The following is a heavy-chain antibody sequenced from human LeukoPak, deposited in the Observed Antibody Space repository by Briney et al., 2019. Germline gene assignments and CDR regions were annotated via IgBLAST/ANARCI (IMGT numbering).Heavy chain of an antibody. J-gene: IGHJ3*02. CDR2: FDPSDSYT. V-gene: IGHV5-10-1*01. CDR3: ARHPLYSSGWSRHAFDI. Sequence: PGESLRISCKGSGYSFTSYWISWVRQMPGKGLEWMGRFDPSDSYTNYSPSFQGHVTISADKSISTAYLQWSSLKASDTAMYYCARHPLYSSGWSRHAFDIWGQGTMVTVSS. D-gene: IGHD6-19*01. CDR1: GYSFTSYW.